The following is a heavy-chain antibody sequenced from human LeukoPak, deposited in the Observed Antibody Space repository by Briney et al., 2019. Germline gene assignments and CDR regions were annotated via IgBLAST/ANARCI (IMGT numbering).Heavy chain of an antibody. CDR3: ARGVTSGYVGN. CDR2: IYQSAT. CDR1: GGPISSGGYY. J-gene: IGHJ4*02. D-gene: IGHD5-12*01. Sequence: SETLSLTCSVSGGPISSGGYYWNWIRQPPGKGLEWIGYIYQSATYYNPSLKSRVTISVDRSENQFSLKLSSVTAADTAVYYCARGVTSGYVGNWGQGALVTVSS. V-gene: IGHV4-30-2*01.